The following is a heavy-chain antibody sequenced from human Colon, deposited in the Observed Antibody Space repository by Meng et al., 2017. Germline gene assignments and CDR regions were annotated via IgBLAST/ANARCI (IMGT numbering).Heavy chain of an antibody. CDR3: ARGFLVRGFDS. Sequence: SRQGLVKPSQTPSLTGAISGARFSSNRADWNWIRQSPSRGPAWLGRTYYSSKWNNDYAVSVTGRITINADTSTNQVSLQLNSVTPEDTAVYYCARGFLVRGFDSWGQGTLVTVSS. CDR2: TYYSSKWNN. V-gene: IGHV6-1*01. CDR1: GARFSSNRAD. J-gene: IGHJ4*02. D-gene: IGHD3-3*01.